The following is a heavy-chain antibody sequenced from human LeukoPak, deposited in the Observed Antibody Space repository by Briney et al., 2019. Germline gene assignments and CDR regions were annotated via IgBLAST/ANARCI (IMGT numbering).Heavy chain of an antibody. CDR1: GFTFSHYA. Sequence: PGGSLRLSCAASGFTFSHYAMSWVRQAPGKGLEWVSYISSSSYYIYYEDSVKGRFTISRGNAKNSLYLQMNSLRAEDTAVYYCARRPLSSIDYFDYWGQGTLVTVSS. CDR2: ISSSSYYI. J-gene: IGHJ4*02. V-gene: IGHV3-21*01. D-gene: IGHD6-6*01. CDR3: ARRPLSSIDYFDY.